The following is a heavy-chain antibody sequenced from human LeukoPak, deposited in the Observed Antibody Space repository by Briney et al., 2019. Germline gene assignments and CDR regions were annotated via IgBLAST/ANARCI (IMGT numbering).Heavy chain of an antibody. J-gene: IGHJ4*02. CDR1: GFTFDDYT. CDR2: ISSSSSTI. CDR3: ARLNY. V-gene: IGHV3-48*01. Sequence: PGGSLRLSCAASGFTFDDYTMHWVRQAPGKGLEWVSYISSSSSTIYYADSVKGRFTISRDNAKNSLYLQMNSLRAEDTAVYYCARLNYWGQGTLVTVSS.